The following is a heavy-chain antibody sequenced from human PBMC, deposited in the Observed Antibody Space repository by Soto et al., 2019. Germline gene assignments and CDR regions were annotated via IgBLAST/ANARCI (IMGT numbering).Heavy chain of an antibody. J-gene: IGHJ4*02. Sequence: PGGSMRLSCEAAGFSFSSYSMNWVRQAPGKGPEWVSCISGSGSHIYYGDSVNGRFIISRDNAKNSLYLHMNSLRDEDTALYYCARGGGTCAWFPNLWGQETLVTVSS. D-gene: IGHD1-26*01. CDR2: ISGSGSHI. CDR3: ARGGGTCAWFPNL. CDR1: GFSFSSYS. V-gene: IGHV3-21*01.